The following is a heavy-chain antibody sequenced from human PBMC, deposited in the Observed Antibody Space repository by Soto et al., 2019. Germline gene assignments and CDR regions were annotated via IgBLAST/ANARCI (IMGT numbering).Heavy chain of an antibody. J-gene: IGHJ4*02. CDR2: IYYTGST. CDR3: AREKTGDLTFFDS. V-gene: IGHV4-61*01. D-gene: IGHD3-16*01. CDR1: GGSVSSESHY. Sequence: SETLSLTCTVSGGSVSSESHYWSWIRQTPGKGLEWIGYIYYTGSTNYNPSLKGRVTMSVDTSRDQVSLRLRSVTRADTAVYYCAREKTGDLTFFDSWGQGTLVTVSS.